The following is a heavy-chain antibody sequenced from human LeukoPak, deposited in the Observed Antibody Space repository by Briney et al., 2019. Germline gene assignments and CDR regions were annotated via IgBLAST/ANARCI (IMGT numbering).Heavy chain of an antibody. CDR1: GFTVSSNY. Sequence: PGGSLRLSCAASGFTVSSNYMSWVRQAPGKGLEWVSVIYSGGSTYYADSVKGRFTISRDNSKSTLYLQMNSLRAEDTAVYYCARVRGLPRYFDYWGQGTLVTVSS. D-gene: IGHD5-12*01. CDR3: ARVRGLPRYFDY. V-gene: IGHV3-53*01. CDR2: IYSGGST. J-gene: IGHJ4*02.